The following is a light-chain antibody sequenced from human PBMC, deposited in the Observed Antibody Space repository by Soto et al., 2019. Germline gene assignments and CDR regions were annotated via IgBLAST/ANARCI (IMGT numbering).Light chain of an antibody. CDR3: QSADSSGTYV. V-gene: IGLV3-25*03. CDR1: ALPKHY. Sequence: SYELTQPPSVSVSPGQTARITCSGDALPKHYAYWYQQKPGQAPVLVIYKDSERPSGIPERFSGSSSGTTVTLTIIGVQAEDEADYYCQSADSSGTYVFGTGTKLTVL. CDR2: KDS. J-gene: IGLJ1*01.